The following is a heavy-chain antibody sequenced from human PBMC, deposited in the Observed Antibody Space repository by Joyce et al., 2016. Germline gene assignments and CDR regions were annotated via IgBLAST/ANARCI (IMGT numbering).Heavy chain of an antibody. Sequence: QVQLVESGGGVVQPGRSLRLSCAASRFTFRAYNIHWVRQAPGKGLEWVAFISYDGVNKYYEDSVKGRFTISRDNSKNTLFLQMNRVRAEDTAVYYCARDRGDGYSIAFLDYWGQGTLVTVSS. CDR2: ISYDGVNK. CDR3: ARDRGDGYSIAFLDY. D-gene: IGHD5-24*01. J-gene: IGHJ4*02. CDR1: RFTFRAYN. V-gene: IGHV3-30*04.